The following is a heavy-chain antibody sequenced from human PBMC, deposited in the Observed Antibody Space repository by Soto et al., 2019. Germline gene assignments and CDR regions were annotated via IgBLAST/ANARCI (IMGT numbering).Heavy chain of an antibody. V-gene: IGHV3-30*18. CDR3: AQDPTYDTSGDYFYYGPDV. Sequence: QVPLVESGGGVVQPGRSLRISCAASGFTFSTYGMHWVRQAPGKGLEWVGLISNDGSYKYYPDSVKGGFTISRDNSTNMVYLQMNSLRAEDTAVYYCAQDPTYDTSGDYFYYGPDVWGQGTTVTVSS. J-gene: IGHJ6*02. D-gene: IGHD3-22*01. CDR2: ISNDGSYK. CDR1: GFTFSTYG.